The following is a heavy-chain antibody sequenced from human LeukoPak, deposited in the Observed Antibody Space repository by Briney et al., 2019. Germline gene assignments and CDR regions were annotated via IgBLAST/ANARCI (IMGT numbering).Heavy chain of an antibody. J-gene: IGHJ6*03. V-gene: IGHV1-69*05. CDR1: GGTFSSYA. CDR2: IIPIFGTA. D-gene: IGHD3-22*01. CDR3: ASSSGRTDYYYYMDV. Sequence: ASVKVSCKASGGTFSSYAISWVRQAPGQGLEWMGGIIPIFGTANYAQRFQGRVTITTDESTSTAYMELSSLRSEDTAVYYCASSSGRTDYYYYMDVWGKGTTVTVSS.